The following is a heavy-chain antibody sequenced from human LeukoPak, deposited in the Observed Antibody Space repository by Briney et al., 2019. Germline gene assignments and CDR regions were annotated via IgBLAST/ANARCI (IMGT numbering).Heavy chain of an antibody. Sequence: SETLSLTCTVSGGSISSYCWSWIRQPPGQGLELVGYSCYSGSTNNNPYLKSRVTISVDTSKNQLSLKLTSVLAADTAVYYCARGNDYYDTSGYPIFHYWGQGTLVTVSS. CDR3: ARGNDYYDTSGYPIFHY. CDR2: SCYSGST. V-gene: IGHV4-59*01. D-gene: IGHD3-22*01. J-gene: IGHJ4*02. CDR1: GGSISSYC.